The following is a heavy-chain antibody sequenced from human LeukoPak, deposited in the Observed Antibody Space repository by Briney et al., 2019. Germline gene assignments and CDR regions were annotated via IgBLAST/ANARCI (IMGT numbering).Heavy chain of an antibody. CDR1: GYTFTSFH. D-gene: IGHD6-13*01. V-gene: IGHV1-46*01. J-gene: IGHJ5*02. CDR3: ARDHDPPAAADPNWFDP. CDR2: IDPSGGST. Sequence: ASVKLSCKASGYTFTSFHMHWVRHAPAQGLEWMGIIDPSGGSTSYAHNFKGRLTMTSDTSTSTVYMDLSSLRSDDTAVYYCARDHDPPAAADPNWFDPWGQGTLATVFS.